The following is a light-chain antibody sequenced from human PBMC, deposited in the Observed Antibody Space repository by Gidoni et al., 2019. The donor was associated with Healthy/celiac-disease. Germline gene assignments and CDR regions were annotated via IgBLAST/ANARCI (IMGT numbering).Light chain of an antibody. J-gene: IGKJ1*01. CDR1: QRVSSY. CDR3: QQRSNWTLT. Sequence: EIVLTQTPATLSLSPGERATLSCSASQRVSSYLAWYQQKPGQAPRLLIYDASNSATGIPARFGGSGAGTDFTLTISSVDAEDFADYCWQQRSNWTLTFGQGTKVEIK. CDR2: DAS. V-gene: IGKV3-11*01.